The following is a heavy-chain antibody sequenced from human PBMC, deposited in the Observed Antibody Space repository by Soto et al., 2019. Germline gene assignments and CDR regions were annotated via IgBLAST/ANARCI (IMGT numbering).Heavy chain of an antibody. CDR2: VYHNGLT. D-gene: IGHD2-15*01. Sequence: PAETLSLTCDVSGDSIGSNVWWSWVRPPPGKGLEWIGEVYHNGLTDYNPSLRGRATMSADMSKNQFSLRVTSVTDADTAIYYCARDAALPGEADRSEYWGQGALVSVSS. J-gene: IGHJ4*02. CDR3: ARDAALPGEADRSEY. CDR1: GDSIGSNVW. V-gene: IGHV4-4*02.